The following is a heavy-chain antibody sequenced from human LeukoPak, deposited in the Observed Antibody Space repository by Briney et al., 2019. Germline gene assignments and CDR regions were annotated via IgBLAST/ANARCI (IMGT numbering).Heavy chain of an antibody. V-gene: IGHV1-2*02. CDR3: ARIAVAGTDWFDP. CDR2: INPNSGGT. Sequence: GASVKVSCKASGYTFTGYYMHWVRQAPGQGLEWMGWINPNSGGTNYAQKFQGRVTMTRDTSISTAYMELSRLRSDATAVYYCARIAVAGTDWFDPWGQGTLVTVSS. J-gene: IGHJ5*02. CDR1: GYTFTGYY. D-gene: IGHD6-19*01.